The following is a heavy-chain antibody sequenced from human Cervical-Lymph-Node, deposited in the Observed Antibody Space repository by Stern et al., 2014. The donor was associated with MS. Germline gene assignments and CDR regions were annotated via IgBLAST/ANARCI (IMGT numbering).Heavy chain of an antibody. Sequence: EVQLEESGAEVKKPGQSLKISCKGSGYRFTNSWIGWVRQMPGKGLELMGIISPVDSETRYSPSFQGQVTISVDKSINPAYVQWTSLEASDTAMYYCARQGCATTSCHTIDSWGQGTLITVSS. J-gene: IGHJ4*02. CDR2: ISPVDSET. V-gene: IGHV5-51*01. CDR1: GYRFTNSW. CDR3: ARQGCATTSCHTIDS. D-gene: IGHD2-2*02.